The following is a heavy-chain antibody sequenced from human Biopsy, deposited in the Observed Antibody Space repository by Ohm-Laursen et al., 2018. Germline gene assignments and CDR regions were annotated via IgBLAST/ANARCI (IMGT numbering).Heavy chain of an antibody. D-gene: IGHD6-13*01. CDR3: ARATSTAGTGYFDY. J-gene: IGHJ4*02. Sequence: SLRLSCSASGFTFSNYWMNWVRQAPGKGLEWVAKIQRDGSEKYYVDSVTGRFTISRDNAKNSTYLQMNSLRAEDTALYYCARATSTAGTGYFDYWGQGILVTVSS. CDR2: IQRDGSEK. CDR1: GFTFSNYW. V-gene: IGHV3-7*01.